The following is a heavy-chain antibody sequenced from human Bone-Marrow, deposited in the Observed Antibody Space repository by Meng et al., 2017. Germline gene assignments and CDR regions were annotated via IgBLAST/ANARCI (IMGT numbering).Heavy chain of an antibody. CDR1: GFTFSSYA. V-gene: IGHV3-15*01. Sequence: GESLKISCAASGFTFSSYAMSWVRQAPGKGLEWVGRIKSKTDGGATDYAAPVKGRFTISRDDSKNTLYLQMNSLKTEDTAVYYCTPTERYYYGMDVWGQGTTVTVSS. CDR2: IKSKTDGGAT. J-gene: IGHJ6*02. CDR3: TPTERYYYGMDV.